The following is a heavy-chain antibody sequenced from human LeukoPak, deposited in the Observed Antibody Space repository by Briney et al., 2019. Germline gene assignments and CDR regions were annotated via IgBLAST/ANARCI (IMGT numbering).Heavy chain of an antibody. V-gene: IGHV4-59*01. J-gene: IGHJ4*02. D-gene: IGHD3-22*01. Sequence: SETLSLTCTVSGGSISSYYWSWIRQPPGKGLEWIGYIYYSGSTNYNPSLKSRVTISVDTSKNQFSLKLSSVTAADTAVYYCARALKNYHDSSGYIDYWGQGTLVTVSS. CDR1: GGSISSYY. CDR3: ARALKNYHDSSGYIDY. CDR2: IYYSGST.